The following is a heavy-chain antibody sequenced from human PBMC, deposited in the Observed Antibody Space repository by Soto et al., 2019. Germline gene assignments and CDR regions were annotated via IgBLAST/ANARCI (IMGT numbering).Heavy chain of an antibody. CDR1: GGSISSGGYY. CDR2: IYYSGST. V-gene: IGHV4-31*03. J-gene: IGHJ6*02. D-gene: IGHD4-17*01. Sequence: SETLSLTCTVSGGSISSGGYYWSWIRQHPGKGLEWIGYIYYSGSTYYNPSLKSRVTISVDTSKNQFSLKLSSVTAADTAVYYCARDLVNIRPPVGDYTKRPNYYYGMYVCGQGTTVTVSS. CDR3: ARDLVNIRPPVGDYTKRPNYYYGMYV.